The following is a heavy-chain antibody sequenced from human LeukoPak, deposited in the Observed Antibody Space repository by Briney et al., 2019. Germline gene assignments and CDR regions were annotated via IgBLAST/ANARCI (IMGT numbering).Heavy chain of an antibody. D-gene: IGHD1-1*01. V-gene: IGHV3-30*04. CDR1: GFTFSSYA. J-gene: IGHJ4*02. CDR2: ISYDGSNK. CDR3: ARARENWIVDY. Sequence: PGGSLRLSCAASGFTFSSYAMHWVRQAPGKGLEWVAVISYDGSNKYYADSVKGRFTISRDNSKNTLYLQMNSLRADDTAVYYCARARENWIVDYWGQGTLVTVSS.